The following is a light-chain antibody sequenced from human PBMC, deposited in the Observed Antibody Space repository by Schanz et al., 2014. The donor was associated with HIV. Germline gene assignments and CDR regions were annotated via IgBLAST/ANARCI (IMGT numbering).Light chain of an antibody. CDR2: DVS. J-gene: IGLJ3*02. Sequence: QSVLTQPASVSGSPGQSISISCTGTSGDVGSYNYVSWYQQHPGKAPKLMIYDVSNRPSGVSSRFSGSKSGNTASLTISGLQAEDEADYYCCSYAGTNNLWVFGGGTKLTVL. V-gene: IGLV2-14*03. CDR3: CSYAGTNNLWV. CDR1: SGDVGSYNY.